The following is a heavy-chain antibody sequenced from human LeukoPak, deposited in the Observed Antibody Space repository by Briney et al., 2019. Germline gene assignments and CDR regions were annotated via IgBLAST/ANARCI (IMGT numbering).Heavy chain of an antibody. D-gene: IGHD2/OR15-2a*01. Sequence: GASVKVSCKASGYTFTGYYMHWVRQAPGQGLEWMGWINPNSGGTNYAQKFQGRVTMTRDMSTSTVYMELSSLRSEDTAVYYCARDSLLGQGSYAFDIWGQGTMVTVSS. V-gene: IGHV1-2*02. CDR3: ARDSLLGQGSYAFDI. J-gene: IGHJ3*02. CDR2: INPNSGGT. CDR1: GYTFTGYY.